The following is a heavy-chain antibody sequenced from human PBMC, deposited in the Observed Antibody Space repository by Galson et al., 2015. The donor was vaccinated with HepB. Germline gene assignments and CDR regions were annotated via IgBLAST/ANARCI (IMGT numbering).Heavy chain of an antibody. CDR2: IIPILGIV. J-gene: IGHJ6*01. V-gene: IGHV1-69*10. CDR1: GGTFNSNA. CDR3: TLLQEHL. Sequence: VKVSCKASGGTFNSNAISWVRQAPGQGLEWMGRIIPILGIVNYAQKFQGRVRITADKSTTTAYMELSSLHQGPIGLPPGTLLQEHLWG.